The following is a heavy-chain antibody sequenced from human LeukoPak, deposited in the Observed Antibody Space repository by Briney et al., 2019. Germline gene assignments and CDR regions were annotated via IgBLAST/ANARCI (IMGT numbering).Heavy chain of an antibody. CDR2: IYSGGST. CDR1: GFTVSSNY. J-gene: IGHJ4*02. V-gene: IGHV3-53*01. Sequence: GGSLRLSCAASGFTVSSNYMSWVRQAPGKGLEWVSVIYSGGSTYYADSVKGRFTISRDNSKNTLYLQMNSLRAEDTAVYYCARGGGDYYDSSGYYDDPFDYWGQGTLVTVSS. CDR3: ARGGGDYYDSSGYYDDPFDY. D-gene: IGHD3-22*01.